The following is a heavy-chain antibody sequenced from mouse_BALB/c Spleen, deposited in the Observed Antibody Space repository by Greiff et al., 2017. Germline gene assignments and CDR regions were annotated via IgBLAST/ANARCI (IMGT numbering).Heavy chain of an antibody. V-gene: IGHV5-17*02. Sequence: DVKLVESGGGLVQPGGSRKLSCAASGFTFSSFGMHWVRQAPEKGLEWVAYISSGSSTIYYADTVKGRFTISRDNPKNTLFLQMTSLRSEDTAMYYCARYYGNYGSWFAYWGQGTLVTVSA. J-gene: IGHJ3*01. CDR3: ARYYGNYGSWFAY. D-gene: IGHD2-1*01. CDR2: ISSGSSTI. CDR1: GFTFSSFG.